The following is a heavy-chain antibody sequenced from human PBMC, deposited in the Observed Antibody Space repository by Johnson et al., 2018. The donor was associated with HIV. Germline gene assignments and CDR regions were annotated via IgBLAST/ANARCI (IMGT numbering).Heavy chain of an antibody. D-gene: IGHD2-21*02. CDR3: AKPQPPIVVVTATVEGEAFDI. Sequence: QVQLVESGGGLIQPGGSLRLSCAASGFTVSSNYMSWVRQAPGKGLEWVAVISYDGSNKYYADSVKGRFTISRDNSKNTLYLQMNSLRAEDTAVYYCAKPQPPIVVVTATVEGEAFDIWGQGTMVTVSS. V-gene: IGHV3-30*18. CDR2: ISYDGSNK. CDR1: GFTVSSNY. J-gene: IGHJ3*02.